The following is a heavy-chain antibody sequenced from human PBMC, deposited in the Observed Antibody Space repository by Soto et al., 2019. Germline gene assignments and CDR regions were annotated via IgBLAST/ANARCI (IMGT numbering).Heavy chain of an antibody. CDR3: ARLPGATAPRPAY. J-gene: IGHJ4*02. Sequence: GCLSLSYTATGFKFTYNAMSWVRPAPGKGLQWVSTVSGNAENTHYAESVSGRFTISRDTSKNTLHLQMNSLRVEDTAVYYCARLPGATAPRPAYWGQGTPVTVSS. CDR1: GFKFTYNA. D-gene: IGHD6-6*01. CDR2: VSGNAENT. V-gene: IGHV3-23*01.